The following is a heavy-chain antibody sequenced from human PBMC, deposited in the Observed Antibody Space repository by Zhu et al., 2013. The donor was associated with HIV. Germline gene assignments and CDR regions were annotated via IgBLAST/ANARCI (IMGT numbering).Heavy chain of an antibody. V-gene: IGHV4-34*01. CDR3: ARAPIGSYRSPTGGTKKKYYFDY. J-gene: IGHJ4*02. CDR2: INHSGST. CDR1: GGSFSGYY. Sequence: QVQLQQWGAGLLKPSETLSLTCAVYGGSFSGYYWSWIRQPPGKGLEWIGEINHSGSTNYNPSLKSRVTISVDTSKNQFSLKLSSVTAADTAVYYCARAPIGSYRSPTGGTKKKYYFDYWGQGTLVTVSS. D-gene: IGHD1-26*01.